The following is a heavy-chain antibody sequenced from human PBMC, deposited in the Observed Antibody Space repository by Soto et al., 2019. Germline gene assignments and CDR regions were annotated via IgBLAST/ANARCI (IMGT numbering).Heavy chain of an antibody. D-gene: IGHD3-22*01. Sequence: QITLKESGPTLVKPTQTLTLTCTFSGFSLSTSGVGVGWIRQPPGKALEWLALIYWDDDKRYSPSLKSRLTLTKDTSKNQVVLTMTNMDPVDTATYYCAHDAMNYYDSSGLNFDYWGQGTLVTVSS. J-gene: IGHJ4*02. CDR1: GFSLSTSGVG. CDR2: IYWDDDK. V-gene: IGHV2-5*02. CDR3: AHDAMNYYDSSGLNFDY.